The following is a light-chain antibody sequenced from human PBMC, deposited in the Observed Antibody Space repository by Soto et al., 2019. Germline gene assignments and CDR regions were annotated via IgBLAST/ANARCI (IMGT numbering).Light chain of an antibody. J-gene: IGLJ2*01. CDR1: SSNIGNNY. CDR3: GTWDNTLSAGV. Sequence: QAVVTQPPSVSAAPGQKVTISCSGSSSNIGNNYVAWYQQFPGTAPRLLIYDDNKRPSGIPDRFSGSKSGTSATLGITGLQTGDEAEYYCGTWDNTLSAGVFGGGTELTVL. V-gene: IGLV1-51*01. CDR2: DDN.